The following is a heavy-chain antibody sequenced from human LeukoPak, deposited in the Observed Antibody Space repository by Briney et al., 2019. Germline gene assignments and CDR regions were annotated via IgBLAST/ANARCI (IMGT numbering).Heavy chain of an antibody. D-gene: IGHD6-19*01. CDR3: ARDSLGTSSGWFDP. V-gene: IGHV3-33*08. CDR2: IWSDGSNK. Sequence: GGSLRLSCAASGFTFSDYSMNWVRQAPGKGLEWVAVIWSDGSNKYCADSVKGRFTISRDNSKNTLYLQMNSLRAEDTAVYYCARDSLGTSSGWFDPWGQGTLVTVSS. CDR1: GFTFSDYS. J-gene: IGHJ5*02.